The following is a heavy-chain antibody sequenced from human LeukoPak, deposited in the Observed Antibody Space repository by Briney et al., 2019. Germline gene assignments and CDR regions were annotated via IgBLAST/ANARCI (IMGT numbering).Heavy chain of an antibody. V-gene: IGHV3-43*02. CDR2: ISGDGGST. CDR1: GFTFDDYA. J-gene: IGHJ4*02. D-gene: IGHD3-22*01. CDR3: AKDNDYYDSSGTFDY. Sequence: PGGSLRLSCAVSGFTFDDYAMHWVRQAPGKGLEWVSLISGDGGSTYYADSVKGRFTISRDNSKNSLYLQMNSLRTEDTALYYCAKDNDYYDSSGTFDYWGQGTLVTVSS.